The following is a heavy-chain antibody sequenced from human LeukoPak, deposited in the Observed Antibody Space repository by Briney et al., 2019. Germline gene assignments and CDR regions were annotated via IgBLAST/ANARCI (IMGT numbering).Heavy chain of an antibody. V-gene: IGHV4-38-2*02. CDR3: AREDYPDAFDI. CDR2: IYHSGST. J-gene: IGHJ3*02. D-gene: IGHD4-11*01. Sequence: SETLSLTCTVSGYSISSGYYWGWIRQPPGKGLEWIGSIYHSGSTYYNPSLKRRVTISVDTSKNQFSLKLSSVTAADTAVYYCAREDYPDAFDIWGQGTMVTVSS. CDR1: GYSISSGYY.